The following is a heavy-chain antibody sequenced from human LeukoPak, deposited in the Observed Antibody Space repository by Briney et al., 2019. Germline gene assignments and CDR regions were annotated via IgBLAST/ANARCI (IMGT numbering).Heavy chain of an antibody. D-gene: IGHD6-6*01. CDR2: INPNSGGT. Sequence: GASVKVSCKASGYTFTGYYMHWVRQAPGQGLEWMGWINPNSGGTNYAQKFQGWVTMTRDTSISTAYMELSRLRSDDTAVYYCARGIRMRSSSVAEVDHWYFDLWGRGTLVTVSS. J-gene: IGHJ2*01. V-gene: IGHV1-2*04. CDR3: ARGIRMRSSSVAEVDHWYFDL. CDR1: GYTFTGYY.